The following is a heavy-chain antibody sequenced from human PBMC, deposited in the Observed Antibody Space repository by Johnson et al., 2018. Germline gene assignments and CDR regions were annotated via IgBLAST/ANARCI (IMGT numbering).Heavy chain of an antibody. Sequence: VQLQESGGGLVQPGGSLRLFCVASGFSLSNYWMHWVRQAPGKGLMWVSRLNSDGSSTNNADSVKGRFIISRDNAKNTLFLQMNSLRAEDKALCYCARGNYYGMDVWGQGTTVTVSS. CDR2: LNSDGSST. CDR3: ARGNYYGMDV. J-gene: IGHJ6*02. V-gene: IGHV3-74*01. CDR1: GFSLSNYW.